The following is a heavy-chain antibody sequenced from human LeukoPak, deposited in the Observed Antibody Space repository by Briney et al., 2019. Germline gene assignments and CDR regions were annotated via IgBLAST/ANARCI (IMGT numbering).Heavy chain of an antibody. CDR2: ISYDGSNK. Sequence: PGGSLRLSCAASGFTFSSYGMHWVRQAPGKGLEWVAVISYDGSNKYYADSVKGRFTISRDNSKNTLYLQMNSLRVEDTAVYYCAKERSGGWPFDSWGQGTLVTVSS. CDR1: GFTFSSYG. CDR3: AKERSGGWPFDS. J-gene: IGHJ4*02. D-gene: IGHD2-15*01. V-gene: IGHV3-30*18.